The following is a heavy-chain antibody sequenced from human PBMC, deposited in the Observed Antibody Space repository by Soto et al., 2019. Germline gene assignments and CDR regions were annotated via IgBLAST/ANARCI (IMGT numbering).Heavy chain of an antibody. CDR3: AGGSTEPYPVSRIFDF. Sequence: PGGSLRLSCVASGLTFGSRPMSWVRQAPREGLQWVATITDNGGDAKYADSVRGRFVISRDNSKKTLYLQMTSLTAEDSAMYFCAGGSTEPYPVSRIFDFWGGGTLFTVAS. D-gene: IGHD4-17*01. J-gene: IGHJ4*02. V-gene: IGHV3-23*01. CDR1: GLTFGSRP. CDR2: ITDNGGDA.